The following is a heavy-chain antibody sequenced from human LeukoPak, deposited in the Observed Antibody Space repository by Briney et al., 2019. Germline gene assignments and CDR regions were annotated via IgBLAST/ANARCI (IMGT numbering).Heavy chain of an antibody. CDR1: GFTFSDYY. V-gene: IGHV3-11*01. D-gene: IGHD3-16*01. Sequence: PGGSLRLSCAASGFTFSDYYMSWIRQAPGKGLVWVSYISSGGSTIKYADSVKGRFTVSRDNAKKSLYLQMNSLRAEDTAVYYCAKGQITRSDRFDYWGQGTLVTVSS. CDR3: AKGQITRSDRFDY. CDR2: ISSGGSTI. J-gene: IGHJ4*02.